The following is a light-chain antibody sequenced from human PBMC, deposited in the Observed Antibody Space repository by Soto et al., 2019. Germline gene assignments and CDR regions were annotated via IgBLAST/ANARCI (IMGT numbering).Light chain of an antibody. CDR1: QSVSSTY. Sequence: GVTQSPGTLSLSPGERATLSCRASQSVSSTYLAWYQQQPGQAPRLLIYGSSNRATGIPDRFSGSGSGTDFTLTISRLEPEDFAVYYCQQYGSSSWPFGQGTKVDIK. CDR3: QQYGSSSWP. J-gene: IGKJ1*01. V-gene: IGKV3-20*01. CDR2: GSS.